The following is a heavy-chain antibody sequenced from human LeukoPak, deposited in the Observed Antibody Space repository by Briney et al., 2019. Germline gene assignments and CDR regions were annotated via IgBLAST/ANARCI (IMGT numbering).Heavy chain of an antibody. D-gene: IGHD2-2*01. V-gene: IGHV1-18*01. Sequence: ASVKVSCKASGYTFTSYSISWVRQAPGQGLEWMGWISAYNGNTNYAQKLQGRVTMTTDTSTSTAYMELRSLRSDDTAVYYCARGVVTSWSSYNWFDPWGQGTLVTVSS. CDR1: GYTFTSYS. J-gene: IGHJ5*02. CDR2: ISAYNGNT. CDR3: ARGVVTSWSSYNWFDP.